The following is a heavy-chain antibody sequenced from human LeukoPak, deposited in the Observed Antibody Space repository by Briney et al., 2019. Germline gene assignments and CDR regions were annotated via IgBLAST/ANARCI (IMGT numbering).Heavy chain of an antibody. CDR3: ARVRSCSSTSCNRYYGVDV. CDR1: GFSFSNFA. V-gene: IGHV3-23*01. D-gene: IGHD2-2*01. J-gene: IGHJ6*02. CDR2: ISYSGGST. Sequence: PGGSLRLSCAASGFSFSNFAMTWVRQAPGKGLEWVSGISYSGGSTYYADSVKGRFTISRDNSKNTLYLEMSSLRAEDTAVYYCARVRSCSSTSCNRYYGVDVWGQGTTVTVSS.